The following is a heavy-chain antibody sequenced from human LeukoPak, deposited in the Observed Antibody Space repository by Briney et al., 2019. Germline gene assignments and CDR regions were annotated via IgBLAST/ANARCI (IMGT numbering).Heavy chain of an antibody. CDR1: GFTVSSNY. D-gene: IGHD5-24*01. Sequence: GGSPRLSCAASGFTVSSNYMSWVRQAPGKGLEWVSAIYSGDSTYYADSVKGRFTISRDNSKNTLNLQMNSLRAEDTAVYYCASPGEGYSFYYGMDVWGQGTTVTVSS. CDR3: ASPGEGYSFYYGMDV. CDR2: IYSGDST. J-gene: IGHJ6*02. V-gene: IGHV3-66*01.